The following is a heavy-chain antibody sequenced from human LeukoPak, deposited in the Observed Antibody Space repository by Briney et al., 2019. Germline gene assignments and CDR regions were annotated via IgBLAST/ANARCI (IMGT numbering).Heavy chain of an antibody. D-gene: IGHD1-14*01. V-gene: IGHV3-23*01. CDR3: AKDRSAVRGMDMDV. CDR2: ISGSGGST. J-gene: IGHJ6*02. Sequence: TGGSLRLSCAASGFTFSSYRMNWVRQAPGKGLEWVSAISGSGGSTYYADSVKGRFTISRDNSKNTLYLQMNSLRAEDTAIYYCAKDRSAVRGMDMDVWGQGTTVTVSS. CDR1: GFTFSSYR.